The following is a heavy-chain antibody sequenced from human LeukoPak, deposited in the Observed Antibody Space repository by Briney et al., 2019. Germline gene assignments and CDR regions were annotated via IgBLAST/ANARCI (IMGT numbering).Heavy chain of an antibody. V-gene: IGHV4-31*03. CDR1: GGSISSGGYY. CDR2: IYYSGST. CDR3: ARDHRMVATWSGFDY. Sequence: SETLSLTCTVSGGSISSGGYYWRWIRQHSGKGLEWIGYIYYSGSTYYNPSLKSRVTISVDTSKNQFSLKLSSVTAADTAVYYCARDHRMVATWSGFDYWGQGTLVTVSS. D-gene: IGHD5-12*01. J-gene: IGHJ4*02.